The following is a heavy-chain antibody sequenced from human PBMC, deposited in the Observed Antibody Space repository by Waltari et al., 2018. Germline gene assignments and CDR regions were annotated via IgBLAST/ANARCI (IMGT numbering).Heavy chain of an antibody. CDR3: ARVPSGSYHDY. J-gene: IGHJ4*02. CDR1: GGSFSGYY. V-gene: IGHV4-34*01. Sequence: QVQLQQWGAGLLKPSETLSLTCAVYGGSFSGYYWSWIRHPPGKGLEWIGEINHSGSTNYNPSLKSRVTISIDTSKNQFSLKLSSVTAADTAVYYCARVPSGSYHDYWGQGTLVTVSS. CDR2: INHSGST. D-gene: IGHD1-26*01.